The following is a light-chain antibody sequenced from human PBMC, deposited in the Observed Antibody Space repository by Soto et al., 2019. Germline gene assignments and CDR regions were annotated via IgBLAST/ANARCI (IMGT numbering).Light chain of an antibody. V-gene: IGKV3-20*01. Sequence: EIVLTQSPGTLSLSPGERATLSCRASQSVRNVYLAWYQQKPGQAPRLLIYDASNRATGIPDRFSGSGSGTDFTLTINRLEPEDFAVYYCQHSGSSPRTFGQWTKLEIK. CDR3: QHSGSSPRT. CDR2: DAS. CDR1: QSVRNVY. J-gene: IGKJ2*01.